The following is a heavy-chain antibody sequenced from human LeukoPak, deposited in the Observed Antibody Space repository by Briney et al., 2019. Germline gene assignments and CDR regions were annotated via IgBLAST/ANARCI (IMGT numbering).Heavy chain of an antibody. J-gene: IGHJ4*02. CDR2: IKQDGSEK. V-gene: IGHV3-7*01. CDR1: GFSFSNYW. D-gene: IGHD6-19*01. CDR3: ARDLSSGWYGL. Sequence: GGSLRLSCAASGFSFSNYWMGWVRQAPGKGLEWVANIKQDGSEKYYVDSVKGRFTISRDNAKNSLYLQMNSLRAEDTAVYYCARDLSSGWYGLWDQGTLVTVSS.